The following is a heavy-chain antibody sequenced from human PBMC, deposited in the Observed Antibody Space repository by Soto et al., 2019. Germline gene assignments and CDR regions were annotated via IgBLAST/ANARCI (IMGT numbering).Heavy chain of an antibody. CDR1: GFTFSGYW. Sequence: VQLVESGGGLVQPGGSLRLSCAASGFTFSGYWMHWVRQAPGMGLVWVSRINSDGSSTSYADSVKGRFTISRDNAKNTLYLQMNSLRAEDTAVYYCARDWDDLDAFDIWGQGTMVTVSS. CDR3: ARDWDDLDAFDI. D-gene: IGHD1-26*01. J-gene: IGHJ3*02. CDR2: INSDGSST. V-gene: IGHV3-74*01.